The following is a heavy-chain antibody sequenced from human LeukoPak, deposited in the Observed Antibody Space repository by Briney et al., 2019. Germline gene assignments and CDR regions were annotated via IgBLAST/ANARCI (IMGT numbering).Heavy chain of an antibody. CDR3: ARRVHSSSSFDY. J-gene: IGHJ4*02. D-gene: IGHD6-13*01. CDR2: ISSSSSYI. V-gene: IGHV3-21*01. CDR1: GFTFSSYS. Sequence: KSGGSLRLSYAASGFTFSSYSMNWVRQAPGKGLEWVSSISSSSSYIYYADSVKGRFTISRDNAKNSLYLQMNSLRAEDTAVYYCARRVHSSSSFDYWGQGTLVTVSS.